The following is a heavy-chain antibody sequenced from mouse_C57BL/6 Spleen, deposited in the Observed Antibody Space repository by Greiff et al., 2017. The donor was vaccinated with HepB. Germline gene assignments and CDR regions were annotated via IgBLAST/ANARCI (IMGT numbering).Heavy chain of an antibody. Sequence: VQLQQSGPVLVKPGASVKMSCKASGYTFTDYYMNWVKQSHGKSLEWIGVINPYNGGTSYNQKFKGKATLTVDKSSSTAYMELNSLTSEDSAVYYCARGGVVDPFDYWGQGTTLTVSS. D-gene: IGHD1-1*01. CDR2: INPYNGGT. CDR1: GYTFTDYY. J-gene: IGHJ2*01. CDR3: ARGGVVDPFDY. V-gene: IGHV1-19*01.